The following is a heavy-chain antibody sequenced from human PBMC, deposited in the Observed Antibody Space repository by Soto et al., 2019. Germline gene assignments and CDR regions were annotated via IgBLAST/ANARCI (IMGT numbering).Heavy chain of an antibody. V-gene: IGHV4-34*02. J-gene: IGHJ6*02. D-gene: IGHD4-17*01. CDR1: GESFSGSY. CDR3: TRYEYGNSLYGGDV. Sequence: QVHLQQRGAGLLKPSETLSLNCVVSGESFSGSYWSWIRQTQGMGLEWIGEVDHRGSTTYNPSLKTRASISIAAAKNLFSLELAYVTAAATALYFCTRYEYGNSLYGGDVWGQVTRVTVSS. CDR2: VDHRGST.